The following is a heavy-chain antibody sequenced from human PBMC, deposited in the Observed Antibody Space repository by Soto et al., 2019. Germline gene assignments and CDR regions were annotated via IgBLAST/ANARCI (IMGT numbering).Heavy chain of an antibody. CDR3: AKDQGGSDDYFDY. Sequence: PGGSLRLSCAASGFTFSSYGMHWVRQAPGKGLEWVAVISYDGSNKYYADSVKGRFTISRDNSKNTLYLQMNSLRAEDTAVYYCAKDQGGSDDYFDYWGQGTLVTVSS. CDR1: GFTFSSYG. V-gene: IGHV3-30*18. CDR2: ISYDGSNK. D-gene: IGHD2-21*02. J-gene: IGHJ4*02.